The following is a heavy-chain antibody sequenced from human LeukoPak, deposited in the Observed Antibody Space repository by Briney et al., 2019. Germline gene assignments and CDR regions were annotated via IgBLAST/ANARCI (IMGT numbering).Heavy chain of an antibody. CDR1: GFSFTNYW. V-gene: IGHV3-7*01. CDR3: VSQEVVPH. CDR2: VKEDGTTK. J-gene: IGHJ4*02. D-gene: IGHD2-15*01. Sequence: GRSLRLSCAASGFSFTNYWMSWVRQAPGKGLEWVANVKEDGTTKQYVDSVKGRFTISRDNAKNSLYLQMDSLRAEDTAVYYCVSQEVVPHWGQGTLVSVYS.